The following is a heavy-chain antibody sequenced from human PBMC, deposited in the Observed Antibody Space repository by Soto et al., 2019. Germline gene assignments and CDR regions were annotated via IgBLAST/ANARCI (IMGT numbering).Heavy chain of an antibody. CDR1: GFNFSAYG. D-gene: IGHD1-26*01. J-gene: IGHJ4*02. CDR3: RVGVAD. V-gene: IGHV3-30*03. CDR2: LSFDASKK. Sequence: QVQLVESGGGVVQPGRSLRLSCAASGFNFSAYGMHWVRQAPGTGLELVALLSFDASKKYYADSVKGRFTISRDTSRNTLYLQMNSLRVEDTAVYYCRVGVADWGQGILVIVSS.